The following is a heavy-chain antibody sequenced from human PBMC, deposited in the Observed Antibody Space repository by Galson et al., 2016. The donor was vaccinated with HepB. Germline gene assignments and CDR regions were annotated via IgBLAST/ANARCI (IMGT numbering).Heavy chain of an antibody. CDR1: GFIFGSFE. D-gene: IGHD2/OR15-2a*01. CDR3: ASGGGVIRPVSAY. Sequence: SLRLSCAASGFIFGSFEMNWVRQAPWQGLDWLSFISSSGSGISYADSVKGRFTISRDNAKNSLYLQMNSLKVEDTAVYYCASGGGVIRPVSAYWGQGTLVTVSS. V-gene: IGHV3-48*03. J-gene: IGHJ4*02. CDR2: ISSSGSGI.